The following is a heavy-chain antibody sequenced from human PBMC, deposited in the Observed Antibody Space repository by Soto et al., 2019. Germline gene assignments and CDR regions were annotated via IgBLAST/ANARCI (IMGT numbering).Heavy chain of an antibody. CDR2: ISAYNGNT. Sequence: ASVKVSCKASGYTFTSYGISWVRQAPGQGLEWMGWISAYNGNTNYAQKLQGRVTMTTDTSTSTAYMELRSLRSDDTAVYYCARDPATFGVVPYFDPWGQGTLVTVSS. D-gene: IGHD3-3*01. J-gene: IGHJ4*02. V-gene: IGHV1-18*01. CDR3: ARDPATFGVVPYFDP. CDR1: GYTFTSYG.